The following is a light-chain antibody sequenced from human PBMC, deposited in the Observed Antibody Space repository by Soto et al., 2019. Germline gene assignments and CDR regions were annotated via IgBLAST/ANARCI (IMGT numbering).Light chain of an antibody. J-gene: IGKJ1*01. Sequence: EIVMSQSPATLSVSPGERATLSCRASQSVSSNLAWYQQKPGQAPRLLIYAVSTRATGIPARFRGSGSGTEFTLTISSLQSEDFAVYYCQQYNNWPRTFSQGTKVDI. CDR1: QSVSSN. CDR2: AVS. CDR3: QQYNNWPRT. V-gene: IGKV3-15*01.